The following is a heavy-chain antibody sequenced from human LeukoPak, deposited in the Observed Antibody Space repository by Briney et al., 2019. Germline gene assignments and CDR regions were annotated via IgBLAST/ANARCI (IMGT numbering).Heavy chain of an antibody. J-gene: IGHJ6*03. V-gene: IGHV4-59*12. CDR3: VRVIGAPNYYYYMDV. CDR1: GGSISSYY. D-gene: IGHD3-22*01. Sequence: SETLSLTCTVSGGSISSYYWSWIRQPPGKGLEWIGYIYYSGNTNYNPSLKSRVTMSVDTSKNQFSLKLSSVTAADTAVYYCVRVIGAPNYYYYMDVWGKGTTVTVSS. CDR2: IYYSGNT.